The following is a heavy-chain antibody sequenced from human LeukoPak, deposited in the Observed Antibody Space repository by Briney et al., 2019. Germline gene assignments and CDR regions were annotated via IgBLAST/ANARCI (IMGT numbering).Heavy chain of an antibody. CDR1: GFTFSSYA. J-gene: IGHJ4*02. CDR2: IWYGGSNK. Sequence: EGSLRLSCAASGFTFSSYAMSWVRQAPGKGLEWVAVIWYGGSNKYYADSVKGRFTISRDNSKNTLYLQMNSLRAEDTAVYYCAKESGGRYYDFWSGYYKDFDYWGQGTLVTVSS. D-gene: IGHD3-3*01. CDR3: AKESGGRYYDFWSGYYKDFDY. V-gene: IGHV3-33*06.